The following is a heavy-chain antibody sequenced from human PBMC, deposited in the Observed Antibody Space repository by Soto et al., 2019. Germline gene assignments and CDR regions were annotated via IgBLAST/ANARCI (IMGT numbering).Heavy chain of an antibody. CDR1: GGSISSYY. D-gene: IGHD2-15*01. Sequence: SETLSLTCTVSGGSISSYYWSWIRQPPGKGLEWIGYIYYSGSTNYNPSLKSRVTISVDTSKNQFSLKLSSVTAADTAVYYCARGDCSGGSCYCLSMSGFDIWGQGTMLTISS. J-gene: IGHJ3*02. CDR3: ARGDCSGGSCYCLSMSGFDI. CDR2: IYYSGST. V-gene: IGHV4-59*01.